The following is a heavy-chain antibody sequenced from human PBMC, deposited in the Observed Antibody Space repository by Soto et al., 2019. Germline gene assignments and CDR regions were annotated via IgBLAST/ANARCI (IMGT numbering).Heavy chain of an antibody. D-gene: IGHD1-26*01. CDR2: ISASGGAT. Sequence: EVELLESGGGLVQPGGSLRLSCVASRFTFTSYAMSWVRQAPGKGLEWVAAISASGGATIHADSVKGRLTISRDNSKNTLYLQMLSLRAEDTAVYYCAKDVEGGSLFRGAFDYWGQGTQVTVSS. CDR1: RFTFTSYA. V-gene: IGHV3-23*01. J-gene: IGHJ4*02. CDR3: AKDVEGGSLFRGAFDY.